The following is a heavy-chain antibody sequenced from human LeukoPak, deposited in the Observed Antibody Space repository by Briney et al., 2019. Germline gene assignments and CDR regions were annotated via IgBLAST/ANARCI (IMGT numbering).Heavy chain of an antibody. J-gene: IGHJ6*02. D-gene: IGHD6-13*01. Sequence: GESLKISCKASGYSFTSYWISWVRQMPGKGLEWMGRIDPSDSYTNYSPSFQGHVTISADKSISTAYLQWSSLKASDTAMYYCARQVGIAAAGPRRYYYYYGMDVWGQGTTVTVSS. CDR3: ARQVGIAAAGPRRYYYYYGMDV. CDR2: IDPSDSYT. CDR1: GYSFTSYW. V-gene: IGHV5-10-1*01.